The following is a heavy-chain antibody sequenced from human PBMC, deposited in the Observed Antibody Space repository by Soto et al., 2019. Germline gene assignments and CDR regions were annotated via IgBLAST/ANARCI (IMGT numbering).Heavy chain of an antibody. J-gene: IGHJ4*02. D-gene: IGHD3-10*01. Sequence: EVQVVESGGGLVQPGGSMRLSCAASGFTFSSYWMSWVRQAPGKGLEWVANIKEDGSEKNYVDSVKGQFTISRDNAKNSLYLQMNSLRAEDTAVYYCARERYYYGSADYWGQGTLVTVSS. CDR3: ARERYYYGSADY. CDR1: GFTFSSYW. CDR2: IKEDGSEK. V-gene: IGHV3-7*01.